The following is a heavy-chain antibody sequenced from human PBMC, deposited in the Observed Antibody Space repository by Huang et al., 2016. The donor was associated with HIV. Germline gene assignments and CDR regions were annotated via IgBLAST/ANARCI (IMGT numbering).Heavy chain of an antibody. Sequence: QVQLVQSGAEVKKVGSSVKVSCKASGGPFSNYAISWVRLAPGHGLEWRGGISPIFGTANFAQKFQCRVTITADGSTSTAYLELSSLRSEDTAVYFCARQLYDNTGYLMGARLHDWGQGTLVTVSS. CDR2: ISPIFGTA. D-gene: IGHD3-22*01. CDR1: GGPFSNYA. J-gene: IGHJ4*02. V-gene: IGHV1-69*13. CDR3: ARQLYDNTGYLMGARLHD.